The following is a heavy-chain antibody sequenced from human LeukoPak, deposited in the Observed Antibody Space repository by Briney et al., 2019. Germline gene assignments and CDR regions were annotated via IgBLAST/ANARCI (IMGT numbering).Heavy chain of an antibody. CDR3: AKDYYALLWFGVFNRKYYFDY. J-gene: IGHJ4*02. D-gene: IGHD3-10*01. CDR2: IKSKTDGGTT. Sequence: GGSLRLSCAASGFTFSNAWMSWVRQAPGKGLEWVGRIKSKTDGGTTDYAAPVKGRFTISRDDSKNTLYLQMNSLRDEDTAVYYCAKDYYALLWFGVFNRKYYFDYWGQGTLVTVSS. CDR1: GFTFSNAW. V-gene: IGHV3-15*01.